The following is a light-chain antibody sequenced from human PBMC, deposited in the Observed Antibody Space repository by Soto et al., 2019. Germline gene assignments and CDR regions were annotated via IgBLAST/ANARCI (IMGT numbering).Light chain of an antibody. Sequence: QSVLTQPPSVSAVPGQRVTISCSGSTSNIGNNFVSWYQQLPGTAPKLLMYEDNKRPSGIPDRISGSKSGTSATLGITGLQTGDEADYYCGTWDSSLSANVFGTGTKVTVL. J-gene: IGLJ1*01. V-gene: IGLV1-51*01. CDR2: EDN. CDR1: TSNIGNNF. CDR3: GTWDSSLSANV.